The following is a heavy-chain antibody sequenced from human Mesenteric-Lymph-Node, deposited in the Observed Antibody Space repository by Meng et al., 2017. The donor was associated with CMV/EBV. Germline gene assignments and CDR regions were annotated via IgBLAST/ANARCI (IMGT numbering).Heavy chain of an antibody. Sequence: GGSLRLSCAASGFTFTNYVMTWVRQAPGKGLEWVSSISGYGGNTYYADSVRGRFTISRDNSKNTVYLQLNSLRAEDTAVYYCARGPQYEVYGVKYYFGMDVWGQGTTVTVSS. CDR1: GFTFTNYV. J-gene: IGHJ6*02. D-gene: IGHD2-2*01. CDR2: ISGYGGNT. CDR3: ARGPQYEVYGVKYYFGMDV. V-gene: IGHV3-23*01.